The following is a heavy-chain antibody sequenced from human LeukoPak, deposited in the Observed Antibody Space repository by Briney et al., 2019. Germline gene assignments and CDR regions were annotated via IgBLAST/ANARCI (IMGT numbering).Heavy chain of an antibody. CDR1: GFTFSSYG. V-gene: IGHV3-30*18. CDR2: ISYDGSNK. J-gene: IGHJ4*02. D-gene: IGHD6-13*01. CDR3: AKDWYSSSWAGDY. Sequence: PGRSLRLSCAASGFTFSSYGMHWVRQAPVKGLEWVAVISYDGSNKYYADSVKGRFTISRDNSKNTLYLQMNSLRAEDTAVYYCAKDWYSSSWAGDYWGQGTLVTVSS.